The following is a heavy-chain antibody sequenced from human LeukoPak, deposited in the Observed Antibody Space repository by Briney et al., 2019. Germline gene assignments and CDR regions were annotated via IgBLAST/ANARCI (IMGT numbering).Heavy chain of an antibody. V-gene: IGHV4-59*02. CDR1: GASVTDYY. CDR3: TRGHWGLQS. J-gene: IGHJ5*02. Sequence: PSETLSLTCTVSGASVTDYYWSWIRQSPGKGLEWISYIHHSGNSDYNPSLRSRVTTSLDTSKNQFSLNLISVTAADTAIYYCTRGHWGLQSWSQGTLVTVSS. D-gene: IGHD7-27*01. CDR2: IHHSGNS.